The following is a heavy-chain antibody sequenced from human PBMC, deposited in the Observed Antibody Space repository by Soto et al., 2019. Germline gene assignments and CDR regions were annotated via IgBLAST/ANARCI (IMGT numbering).Heavy chain of an antibody. CDR2: IYYSGST. CDR3: ARHSPYGMSTSCYAVYYYGMAV. D-gene: IGHD2-2*01. Sequence: QLQLQESGPGLVKPSETLSLTCTVSGGSISSSSYYWGWIRQPPGKGLEWTGSIYYSGSTYYNPSLSRRVTISVGTSKNQCSLKLSSVTAADTAVYYCARHSPYGMSTSCYAVYYYGMAVWGQGTTVTVSS. CDR1: GGSISSSSYY. J-gene: IGHJ6*02. V-gene: IGHV4-39*01.